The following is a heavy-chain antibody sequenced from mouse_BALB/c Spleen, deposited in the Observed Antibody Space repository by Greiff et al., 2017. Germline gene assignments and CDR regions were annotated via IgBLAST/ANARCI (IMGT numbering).Heavy chain of an antibody. J-gene: IGHJ1*01. Sequence: QVQLKQSGAELVRPGTSVKVSCKASGYAFTNYLIEWVKQRPGQGLEWIGVINPGSGGTNYNEKFKGKATLTADKSSSTAYMQLSSLTSDDSAVYFCARDGSSYWYFDVWGAGTTVTGSS. CDR1: GYAFTNYL. CDR3: ARDGSSYWYFDV. CDR2: INPGSGGT. D-gene: IGHD1-1*01. V-gene: IGHV1-54*01.